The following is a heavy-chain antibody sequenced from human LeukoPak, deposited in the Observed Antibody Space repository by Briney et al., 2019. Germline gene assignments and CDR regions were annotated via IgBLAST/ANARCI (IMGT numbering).Heavy chain of an antibody. D-gene: IGHD3-22*01. CDR1: GFTFSSYA. V-gene: IGHV3-23*01. J-gene: IGHJ4*02. CDR3: AKGSYYYDSADYFDY. Sequence: GGSLRLSCAASGFTFSSYAMSWVRQAPGKGVEWVLTLSGSGGNTYYADSVKGRVTISRDNSKNPLYLQMNSLRAEDTAVYHCAKGSYYYDSADYFDYWGQGTLVTVSS. CDR2: LSGSGGNT.